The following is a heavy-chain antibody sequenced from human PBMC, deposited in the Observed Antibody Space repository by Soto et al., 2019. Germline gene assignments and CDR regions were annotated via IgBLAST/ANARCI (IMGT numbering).Heavy chain of an antibody. CDR2: IFYSGST. J-gene: IGHJ4*02. CDR1: GGSISSGDFY. V-gene: IGHV4-30-4*01. CDR3: ARGGHYYDSSGAIDY. D-gene: IGHD3-22*01. Sequence: QVQLQESGPGLVKPSQTLSLTCTVSGGSISSGDFYWSWIRQSPGKGLEWIGYIFYSGSTYYNPSLKSRVTISVDTSMTQFSLKLTSVTAADTAVYYCARGGHYYDSSGAIDYWGQGTLVTVSS.